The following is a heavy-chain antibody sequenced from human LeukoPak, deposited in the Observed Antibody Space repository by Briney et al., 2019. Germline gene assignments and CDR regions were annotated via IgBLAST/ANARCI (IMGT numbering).Heavy chain of an antibody. D-gene: IGHD3-10*01. CDR1: GGSISSGDYY. Sequence: SETLSLTCTVSGGSISSGDYYWTWIRRPPGKGLEWIGEINHSGSTNYNPSLKSRVTISVDTSKNQFSLKLSSVTAADTAVYYCARGPKVRGVIIANAFDIWGQGTMVTVSS. CDR3: ARGPKVRGVIIANAFDI. J-gene: IGHJ3*02. CDR2: INHSGST. V-gene: IGHV4-39*07.